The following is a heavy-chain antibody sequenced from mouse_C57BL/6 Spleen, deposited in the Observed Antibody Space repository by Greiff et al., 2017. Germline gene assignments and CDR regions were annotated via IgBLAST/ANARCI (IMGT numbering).Heavy chain of an antibody. Sequence: VQLQQSGAELVRPGTSVKMSCKASGYTFTNYWIGWAKQRPGHGLEWIGDIYPGGGYTNYNEKFKGKATLTADKSSSTAYMQFSSLTSEDSAIYYCARRYYGSYGYFDVWGTGTTGTVSA. J-gene: IGHJ1*03. D-gene: IGHD1-1*01. CDR2: IYPGGGYT. V-gene: IGHV1-63*01. CDR1: GYTFTNYW. CDR3: ARRYYGSYGYFDV.